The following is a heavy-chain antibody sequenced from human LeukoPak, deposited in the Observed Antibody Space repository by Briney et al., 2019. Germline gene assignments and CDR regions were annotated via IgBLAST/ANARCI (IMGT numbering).Heavy chain of an antibody. J-gene: IGHJ6*03. CDR2: IYPGDSDT. CDR3: ARQGSSPYYYYYMDV. CDR1: GYSFTIYW. V-gene: IGHV5-51*01. D-gene: IGHD6-6*01. Sequence: GESLKISCKASGYSFTIYWIGWVRQMPGKGLEWMGSIYPGDSDTIYSPSFQGQVTISADNSISTAYLQWSSLKASDTAMYYCARQGSSPYYYYYMDVWGNGTTVTVCS.